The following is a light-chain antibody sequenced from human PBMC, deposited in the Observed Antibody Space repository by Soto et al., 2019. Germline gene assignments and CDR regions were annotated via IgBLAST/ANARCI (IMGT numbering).Light chain of an antibody. CDR3: QNYNLS. V-gene: IGKV3-15*01. CDR2: SAS. J-gene: IGKJ3*01. CDR1: QSVNNN. Sequence: EIVMTQSPVTLSVSPGERATLSCTASQSVNNNVAWYQQKPGHTPRLLIYSASIGATGTPARFSGSGSGSDFTLTISSLQSEDFAIYICQNYNLSFGPGTKVEIK.